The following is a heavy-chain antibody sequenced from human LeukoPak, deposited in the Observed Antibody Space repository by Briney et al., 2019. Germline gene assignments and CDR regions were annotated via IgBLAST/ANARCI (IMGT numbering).Heavy chain of an antibody. Sequence: GSSVKVSCKASGGTFISYAISWVRQAPGQGREWMGGIIPIFGTANYAQKFQGRVTITADESTSTAYMELSSLRSEDTAVYYCASRKDIVVVPAAINYYYYMDVWGKGTTVTVSS. CDR1: GGTFISYA. V-gene: IGHV1-69*01. CDR3: ASRKDIVVVPAAINYYYYMDV. D-gene: IGHD2-2*01. CDR2: IIPIFGTA. J-gene: IGHJ6*03.